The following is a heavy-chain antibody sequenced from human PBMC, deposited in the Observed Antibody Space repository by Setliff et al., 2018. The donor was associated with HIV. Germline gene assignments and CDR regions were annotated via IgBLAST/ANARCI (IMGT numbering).Heavy chain of an antibody. D-gene: IGHD4-17*01. CDR2: ISTNTGNP. CDR1: GYTFSSHA. V-gene: IGHV7-4-1*02. J-gene: IGHJ5*02. Sequence: ASVKVSCKASGYTFSSHAINWVRQAPGQGLEWMGWISTNTGNPTYAQGFTGRFVFSVDTSVTTAYLQISGLKADDTAVYYCARALYGEYGGDLNWLDPWGQGTLVTVSS. CDR3: ARALYGEYGGDLNWLDP.